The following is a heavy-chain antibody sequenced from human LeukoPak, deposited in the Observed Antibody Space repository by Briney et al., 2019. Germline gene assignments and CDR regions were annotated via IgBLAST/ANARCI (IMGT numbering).Heavy chain of an antibody. CDR1: GFTFSSYV. CDR3: ARDGRALLRDFDY. V-gene: IGHV3-33*01. D-gene: IGHD1-26*01. CDR2: IWYDGSNY. Sequence: GGSLRLSCAASGFTFSSYVIHWVRQAPGKGLEWVAGIWYDGSNYYYADSVKGRFTISRDNSTNTLYLQMNSLRAEDTGVYYCARDGRALLRDFDYWGQGTLVTVSS. J-gene: IGHJ4*02.